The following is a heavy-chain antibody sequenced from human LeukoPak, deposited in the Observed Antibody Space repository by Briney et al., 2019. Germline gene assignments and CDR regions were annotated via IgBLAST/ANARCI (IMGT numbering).Heavy chain of an antibody. J-gene: IGHJ5*02. D-gene: IGHD6-6*01. CDR3: ATSYSSSYHNWFDP. CDR1: GGSISSYY. CDR2: IYYSGST. Sequence: SETLSLTRTVSGGSISSYYWSWIRQPPGKGLEWIGYIYYSGSTNYNPSLKSRVTISVDTSKNQFSLKLSSVTAADTAVYYCATSYSSSYHNWFDPWGQGTLVTVSS. V-gene: IGHV4-59*12.